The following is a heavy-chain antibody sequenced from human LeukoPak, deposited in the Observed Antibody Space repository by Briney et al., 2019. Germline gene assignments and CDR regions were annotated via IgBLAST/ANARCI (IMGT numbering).Heavy chain of an antibody. V-gene: IGHV4-39*01. D-gene: IGHD6-19*01. CDR2: IYYSGST. Sequence: SETLSLTCTVSGGSISSSSYYWGWIRQPPGKGLEWIGSIYYSGSTYYNPSLKSRVTISVDTSKNKFSLKLSSVTAADTAVYCCARLEQWLEFTYYFDYWGQGTLVTVSS. CDR1: GGSISSSSYY. J-gene: IGHJ4*02. CDR3: ARLEQWLEFTYYFDY.